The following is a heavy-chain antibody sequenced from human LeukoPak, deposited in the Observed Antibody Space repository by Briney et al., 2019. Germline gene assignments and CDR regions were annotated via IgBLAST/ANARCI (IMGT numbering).Heavy chain of an antibody. CDR3: APGRAKGVVVKGPDY. J-gene: IGHJ4*02. D-gene: IGHD3-22*01. CDR1: GGSISSYY. V-gene: IGHV4-59*01. CDR2: IYYTGNT. Sequence: PSETLSLTCTVSGGSISSYYWSWIRQPPGKGLEWIGYIYYTGNTNYNPSLKSRVTISLDTSKNQFSLKLSSVTAADTAVYYCAPGRAKGVVVKGPDYWGQGTLVTVSS.